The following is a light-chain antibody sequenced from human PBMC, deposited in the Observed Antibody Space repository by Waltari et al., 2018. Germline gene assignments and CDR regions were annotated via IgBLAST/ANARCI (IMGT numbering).Light chain of an antibody. CDR3: QQSYNNPRA. J-gene: IGKJ1*01. CDR2: AAS. Sequence: DIQMTQSPSSLSAYVGDRVAITCRASQSINNYVNWYQQKPGQAPKLLIFAASTLQTGVPSRFSGSGSGTDFTLTISSLQPEDFATYYCQQSYNNPRAFGQGTKVEIK. V-gene: IGKV1-39*01. CDR1: QSINNY.